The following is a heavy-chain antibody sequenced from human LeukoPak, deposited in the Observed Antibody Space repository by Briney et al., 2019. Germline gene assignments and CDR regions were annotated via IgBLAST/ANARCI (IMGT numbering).Heavy chain of an antibody. Sequence: GGSLRLSCAAAGFTFSSYGMHWVRQAPGKGLEWVSGISWNGGITGYADSVKGRFTISRDNAKNSLYLQINSLRVEDTALYCCARDRSGSYGAAFDIWGQGTMVTVSS. CDR3: ARDRSGSYGAAFDI. CDR1: GFTFSSYG. V-gene: IGHV3-20*04. D-gene: IGHD3-16*01. J-gene: IGHJ3*02. CDR2: ISWNGGIT.